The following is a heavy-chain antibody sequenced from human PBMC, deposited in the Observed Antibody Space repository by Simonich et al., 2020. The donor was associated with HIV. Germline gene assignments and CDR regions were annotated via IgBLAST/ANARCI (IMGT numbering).Heavy chain of an antibody. CDR1: GGSFSDYF. CDR2: IKYTGRP. J-gene: IGHJ4*02. D-gene: IGHD7-27*01. Sequence: QVQLQQWGAGLLKPSETLSLTCALYGGSFSDYFWTWIRPSPGKGLEWIGEIKYTGRPNYNPSLKSRVTISLDTSKKQFSLKLSSVTAADTAVYYCARGGVGNWAFDFWGQGTLVTVSS. CDR3: ARGGVGNWAFDF. V-gene: IGHV4-34*02.